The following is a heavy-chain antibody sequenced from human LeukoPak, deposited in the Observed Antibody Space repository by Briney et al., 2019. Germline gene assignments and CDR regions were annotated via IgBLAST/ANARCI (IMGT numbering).Heavy chain of an antibody. D-gene: IGHD6-19*01. Sequence: SETLSLTCAVYGGSFSGYYWSWSRQPPGKGLEWIGEINHRGSTNYNPSLKSRVTMSVDTSKNQFSLKLSSVTAADTAVYYCARVEGSLIAVASLYYFDYWGQGPLVTVSS. J-gene: IGHJ4*02. V-gene: IGHV4-34*01. CDR1: GGSFSGYY. CDR3: ARVEGSLIAVASLYYFDY. CDR2: INHRGST.